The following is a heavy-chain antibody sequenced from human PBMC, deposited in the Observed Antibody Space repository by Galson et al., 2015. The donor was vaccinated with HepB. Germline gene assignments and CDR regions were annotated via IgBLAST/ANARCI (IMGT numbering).Heavy chain of an antibody. CDR2: TYYRSKWHN. CDR3: ARDCGGDCPANWFDP. Sequence: CAISGDSVSNDRAAWDWIRQSPSRGLEWLGRTYYRSKWHNDYELSVRSRITISPDTSKNQFSLQLKSVTPEGTAVYYCARDCGGDCPANWFDPWGQGTLVTVSS. J-gene: IGHJ5*02. CDR1: GDSVSNDRAA. D-gene: IGHD2-21*01. V-gene: IGHV6-1*01.